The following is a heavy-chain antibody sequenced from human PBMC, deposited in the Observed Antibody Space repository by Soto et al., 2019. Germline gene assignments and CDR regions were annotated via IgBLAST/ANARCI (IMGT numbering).Heavy chain of an antibody. J-gene: IGHJ4*02. CDR1: GGSTSRYNY. V-gene: IGHV4-30-4*01. CDR2: IHYSGNT. CDR3: AREGGESSDGLYYFDS. D-gene: IGHD3-16*01. Sequence: QVQLQESGPGLVKPSQTLSLTCPVSGGSTSRYNYCSGIRQPPGKGLAWIGHIHYSGNTDYNPSLKSRLAISKDTSKNQFSLKLSCVTAADTAVYFCAREGGESSDGLYYFDSWGQGSLVTVSS.